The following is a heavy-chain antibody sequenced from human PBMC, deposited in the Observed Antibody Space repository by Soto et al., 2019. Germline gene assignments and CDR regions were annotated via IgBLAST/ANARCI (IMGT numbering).Heavy chain of an antibody. CDR3: ARANALREYFDY. D-gene: IGHD2-8*01. V-gene: IGHV3-30-3*01. CDR1: GYTFSRYA. J-gene: IGHJ4*02. CDR2: ISYDGSNK. Sequence: QGQLVESGGGVVQPGRSLRLSCAASGYTFSRYAMHWVRQAPGKGLEWVAVISYDGSNKYYADSVKGRFTISRDNSKNTLYLQMNSLRAEDTAVYYCARANALREYFDYWGQGTLVTVSS.